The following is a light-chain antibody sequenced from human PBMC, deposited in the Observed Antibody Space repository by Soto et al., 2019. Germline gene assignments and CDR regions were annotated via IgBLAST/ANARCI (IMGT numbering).Light chain of an antibody. CDR3: QQFAGSPMYT. CDR1: HIVSTTY. Sequence: EIVLTQSAGTLSLSPGERATLSCRASHIVSTTYLAWYQQKPGQAPRLLIYGSSSRAPGIPDRFSGSVSGTDFTLTISRLEPDDFAVYYCQQFAGSPMYTFGQGTKLEIK. V-gene: IGKV3-20*01. J-gene: IGKJ2*01. CDR2: GSS.